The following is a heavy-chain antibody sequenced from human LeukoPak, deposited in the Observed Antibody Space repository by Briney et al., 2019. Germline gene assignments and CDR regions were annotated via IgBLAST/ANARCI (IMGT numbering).Heavy chain of an antibody. D-gene: IGHD3-3*01. CDR1: GFTFGDYE. Sequence: GGSLRLSCAASGFTFGDYEMHWVRQAPGKGLEWVSHISSTGYTTFYADSVKGRFTISKDNAKNSLHLQMNSLGVEDTAVYYCARADAYWSGYHFDHWGQGTLVTVSS. CDR2: ISSTGYTT. CDR3: ARADAYWSGYHFDH. J-gene: IGHJ4*02. V-gene: IGHV3-48*03.